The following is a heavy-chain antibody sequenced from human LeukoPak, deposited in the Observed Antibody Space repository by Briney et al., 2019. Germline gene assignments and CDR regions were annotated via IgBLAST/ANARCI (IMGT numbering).Heavy chain of an antibody. Sequence: VASVKVSCKASGYTFTGYYMHWVRQAPGQGLEWMGWINPNSGGTNYAQKFQGRVTMTRDTSISTAYMELSRLRSDDTAVYYCARDVERWYLLNWFDPWGQGTLVTVSS. CDR1: GYTFTGYY. D-gene: IGHD4-23*01. CDR3: ARDVERWYLLNWFDP. V-gene: IGHV1-2*02. J-gene: IGHJ5*02. CDR2: INPNSGGT.